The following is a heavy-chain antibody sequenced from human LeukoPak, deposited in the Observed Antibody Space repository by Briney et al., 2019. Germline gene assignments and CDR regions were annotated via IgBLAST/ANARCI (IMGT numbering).Heavy chain of an antibody. CDR2: IYASGTYASGST. V-gene: IGHV4-4*09. CDR1: GGSLRNYF. CDR3: ARRQTFFDY. J-gene: IGHJ4*02. Sequence: SETLSLTCPFFGGSLRNYFWSWIRQPPGTGLEWIGYIYASGTYASGSTNYKPSLKSRVTISVDTSKSQFSRKLSSVSAADTAVYYCARRQTFFDYWGQGTLVTVSS.